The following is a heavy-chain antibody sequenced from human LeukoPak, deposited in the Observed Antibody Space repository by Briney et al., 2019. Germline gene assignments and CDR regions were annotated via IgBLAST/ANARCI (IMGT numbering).Heavy chain of an antibody. CDR2: INPNSGGT. CDR1: GYTFTGYY. CDR3: AGDAHRIAVAGTCDY. D-gene: IGHD6-19*01. Sequence: ALVKVSCKASGYTFTGYYMHWVRQAPGQGLEWMGWINPNSGGTNYAQEFQGRVTMTRDTSISTAYMELSRLRSDDTAVYYCAGDAHRIAVAGTCDYWGQGTLVTVSS. J-gene: IGHJ4*02. V-gene: IGHV1-2*02.